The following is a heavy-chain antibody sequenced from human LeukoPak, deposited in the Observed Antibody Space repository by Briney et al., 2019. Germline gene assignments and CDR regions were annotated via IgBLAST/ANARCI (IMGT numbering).Heavy chain of an antibody. CDR2: ISGSGGST. CDR1: GFTFSSYA. J-gene: IGHJ4*02. V-gene: IGHV3-23*01. D-gene: IGHD6-19*01. CDR3: AKDRSGQWLALDY. Sequence: GGSLRLSCAASGFTFSSYAVSWARQAPGKGLEWVSTISGSGGSTYYADSVKGRFTISRDNSKNTLYLQMNSLRAEDTAVYYCAKDRSGQWLALDYWGQGTLVTVSS.